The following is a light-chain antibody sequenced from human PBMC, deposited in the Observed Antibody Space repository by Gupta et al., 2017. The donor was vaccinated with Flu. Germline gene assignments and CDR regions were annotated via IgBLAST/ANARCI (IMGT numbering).Light chain of an antibody. J-gene: IGKJ2*01. CDR1: QSISNW. Sequence: SVGDRVTITCRASQSISNWLAWYQQKPGKAPKLLIYKASSLEGGVPSRFSGSGSGTEFTLTISSLQPDDFATYYCQQYNNSFGQGTKLEIK. CDR2: KAS. V-gene: IGKV1-5*03. CDR3: QQYNNS.